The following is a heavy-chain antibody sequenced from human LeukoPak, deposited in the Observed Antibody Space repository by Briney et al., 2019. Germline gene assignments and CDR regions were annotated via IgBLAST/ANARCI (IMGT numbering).Heavy chain of an antibody. CDR3: AREYRSSWYNGAFDI. CDR2: SNHTSGGT. CDR1: GYTFTGYY. J-gene: IGHJ3*02. D-gene: IGHD6-13*01. Sequence: ASVQVSCKASGYTFTGYYMHWVRQAAEHRLEWMGRSNHTSGGTNYAQKFHGRVTMTRDTSIRTAYMELSRLRPDDTAGYYCAREYRSSWYNGAFDIWGQGPMVTVSS. V-gene: IGHV1-2*06.